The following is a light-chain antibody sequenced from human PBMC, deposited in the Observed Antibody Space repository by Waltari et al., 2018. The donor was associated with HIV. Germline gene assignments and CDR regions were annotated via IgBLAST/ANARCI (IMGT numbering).Light chain of an antibody. CDR2: VVS. CDR1: SSDFGFYNS. Sequence: QSALTQPASVSGSPGQSLPIPCSGTSSDFGFYNSVSWYQQVPGKVPKVISYVVSSRPSGVSERFSGSRSGNTASLTISGLQPQDEADYYCTSETPNDTLVFGGGTKLTVL. J-gene: IGLJ2*01. V-gene: IGLV2-14*01. CDR3: TSETPNDTLV.